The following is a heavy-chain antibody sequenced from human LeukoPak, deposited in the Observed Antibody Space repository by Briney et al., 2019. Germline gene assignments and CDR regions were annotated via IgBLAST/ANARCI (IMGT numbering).Heavy chain of an antibody. CDR2: INPNNGGT. V-gene: IGHV1-2*04. J-gene: IGHJ4*02. D-gene: IGHD3-3*01. Sequence: ASVKVSCQAYGYTFSGYYMHWVRQAPGQGLEWMGWINPNNGGTKYEQKFQGWVTMTRDTSINTAYMELTRLRSDDTAVYYCALWKGCVDFWSGPFDYWGQGTLVTVSS. CDR3: ALWKGCVDFWSGPFDY. CDR1: GYTFSGYY.